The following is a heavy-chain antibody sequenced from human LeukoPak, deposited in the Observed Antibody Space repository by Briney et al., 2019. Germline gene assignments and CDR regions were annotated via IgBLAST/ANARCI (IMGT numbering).Heavy chain of an antibody. Sequence: GGSLRLSCRGSGYSFTNYWIGWVRQMAGKGLEWMGIIYPGDSDTIYGPSFQGQVTISADKSISTAYLQWSSLKASDTAMYYCARTVEMATIVGYFDYWGQGTLVTVSS. CDR1: GYSFTNYW. CDR2: IYPGDSDT. CDR3: ARTVEMATIVGYFDY. J-gene: IGHJ4*02. V-gene: IGHV5-51*01. D-gene: IGHD5-24*01.